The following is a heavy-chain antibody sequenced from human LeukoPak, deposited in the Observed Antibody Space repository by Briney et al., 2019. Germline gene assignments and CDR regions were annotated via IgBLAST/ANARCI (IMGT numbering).Heavy chain of an antibody. J-gene: IGHJ3*02. CDR2: ISGSGGST. D-gene: IGHD6-19*01. CDR3: ARDPYSSGWYKDAFDI. V-gene: IGHV3-23*01. CDR1: GLTFSSYG. Sequence: GGSLRLSCAASGLTFSSYGMSWVRQAPGKGLEWVSGISGSGGSTCHADSVKGRFTISRDNAQNSLFLQLNSLRAEDTAVYYCARDPYSSGWYKDAFDIWGQGTMVTVSS.